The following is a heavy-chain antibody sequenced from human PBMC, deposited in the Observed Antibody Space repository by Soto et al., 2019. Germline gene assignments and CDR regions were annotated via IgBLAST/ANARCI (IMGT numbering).Heavy chain of an antibody. Sequence: EVQLVESGGDLVQPGGSLRLSCAASGFTFSSSWMHWVRQSPGEGLVWVSLINSDGRTTMYADSVRGRFTISRDNAKSTLYLQMDSLRAEDTAVYYCVRGYSDAWHNWFGPWGQGTLVTVSS. CDR1: GFTFSSSW. D-gene: IGHD6-13*01. CDR3: VRGYSDAWHNWFGP. CDR2: INSDGRTT. J-gene: IGHJ5*02. V-gene: IGHV3-74*03.